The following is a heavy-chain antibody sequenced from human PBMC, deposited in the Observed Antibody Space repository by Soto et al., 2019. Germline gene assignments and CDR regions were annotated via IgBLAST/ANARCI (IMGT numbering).Heavy chain of an antibody. Sequence: PGGSLRLSCAAPGFTFRSYAMHWVRQGPGQGVGWVAVISYDGSNKYYADSVKGRFTISRDNSKNTLYLQMNSLRTEDTAVYYCARDRLRYNWNDFPYYYYGMDVWGQGTTVTVSS. CDR3: ARDRLRYNWNDFPYYYYGMDV. V-gene: IGHV3-30-3*01. CDR2: ISYDGSNK. CDR1: GFTFRSYA. D-gene: IGHD1-1*01. J-gene: IGHJ6*02.